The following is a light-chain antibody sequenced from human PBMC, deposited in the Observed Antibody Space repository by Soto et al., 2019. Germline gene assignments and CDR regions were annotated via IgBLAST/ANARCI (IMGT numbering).Light chain of an antibody. CDR1: QSVSGN. CDR2: GAS. Sequence: EIVMTQSPATLSVSPGERATLSCRASQSVSGNLAWYQQKPGQAPRLLIYGASTRATGIPAMFSCSGSGTEFTLTISSLQSEDFAVYYCQQYNNWPPLTFGGGTKVEIK. J-gene: IGKJ4*01. V-gene: IGKV3-15*01. CDR3: QQYNNWPPLT.